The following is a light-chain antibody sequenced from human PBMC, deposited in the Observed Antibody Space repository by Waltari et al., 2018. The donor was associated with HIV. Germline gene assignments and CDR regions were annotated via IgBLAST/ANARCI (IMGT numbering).Light chain of an antibody. V-gene: IGLV1-44*01. Sequence: QSVLTQPPSASGPPGQRVTISRSGTSSNIGSNTVNWYQQLPGTAPKPLIYSNNQRPSGVPDRFSGSKSGTSASLAISGLQSEDEADYYCAAWDDSLNGVVFGGGTKLTVL. J-gene: IGLJ2*01. CDR1: SSNIGSNT. CDR3: AAWDDSLNGVV. CDR2: SNN.